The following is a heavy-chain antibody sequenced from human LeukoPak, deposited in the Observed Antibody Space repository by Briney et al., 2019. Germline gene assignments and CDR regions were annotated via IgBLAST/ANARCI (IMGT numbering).Heavy chain of an antibody. Sequence: PGDSLRLSCAASGFSVCDKYMGWVRQAPGKGLEWVSVIYTAGDTFYPDSVRGRFSISRDTSRNMVNLQMNSLRAEDTALYYCTGGQMFTSGGFDDWGQGTLVTVSS. CDR1: GFSVCDKY. D-gene: IGHD6-19*01. CDR2: IYTAGDT. V-gene: IGHV3-53*01. J-gene: IGHJ4*02. CDR3: TGGQMFTSGGFDD.